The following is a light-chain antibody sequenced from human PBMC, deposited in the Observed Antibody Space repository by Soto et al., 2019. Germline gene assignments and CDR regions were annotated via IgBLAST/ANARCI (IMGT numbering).Light chain of an antibody. CDR1: SSDVGGYKY. V-gene: IGLV2-14*01. CDR3: ASYTSSSTSVI. Sequence: QSALTQPASVSGSPGQSITISCTGTSSDVGGYKYVSWYQQHPDKAPKLIIFEVSNRRSGISSRFSGSKSGNTASLTISGLQAEDEADYYCASYTSSSTSVIFGRGTQLTVL. J-gene: IGLJ7*01. CDR2: EVS.